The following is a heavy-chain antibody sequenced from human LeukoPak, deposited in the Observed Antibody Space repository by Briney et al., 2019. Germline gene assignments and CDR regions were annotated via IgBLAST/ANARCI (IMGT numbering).Heavy chain of an antibody. CDR3: ARALTPGAFDI. CDR2: IYYSGST. Sequence: ETLSLTCTVSGGSISSYYWSWIRQPPGKGLEWIGYIYYSGSTNYNPSLKSRVTISVDTSKNQFSLKLSSVTAADTAVYYCARALTPGAFDIWGQGTMVTVSS. CDR1: GGSISSYY. D-gene: IGHD7-27*01. J-gene: IGHJ3*02. V-gene: IGHV4-59*12.